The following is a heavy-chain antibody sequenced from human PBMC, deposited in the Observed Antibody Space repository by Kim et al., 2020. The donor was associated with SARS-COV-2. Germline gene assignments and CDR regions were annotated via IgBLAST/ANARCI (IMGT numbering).Heavy chain of an antibody. D-gene: IGHD1-26*01. CDR2: YTT. V-gene: IGHV3-72*01. Sequence: YTTKYAASEKGRFTIPREDSKNALYLQMNSLKTEDTAVYYCARDVSGSYKWGQGTLVTVSS. CDR3: ARDVSGSYK. J-gene: IGHJ4*02.